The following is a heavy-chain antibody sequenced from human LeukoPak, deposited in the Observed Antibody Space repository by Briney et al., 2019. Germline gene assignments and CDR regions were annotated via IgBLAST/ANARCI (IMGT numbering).Heavy chain of an antibody. V-gene: IGHV3-21*01. CDR3: ARSPTYYDSSGYSTKGYYYYYMDV. CDR2: ISTSSIYI. J-gene: IGHJ6*03. D-gene: IGHD3-22*01. Sequence: GGSLRLSCAASGFTFSSYSMNWVRQAPGKGLEWVSSISTSSIYIYYADSMKGRFTISRGNAKNSLYLQMNSLRAEDTAVYYCARSPTYYDSSGYSTKGYYYYYMDVWGRGTTVTISS. CDR1: GFTFSSYS.